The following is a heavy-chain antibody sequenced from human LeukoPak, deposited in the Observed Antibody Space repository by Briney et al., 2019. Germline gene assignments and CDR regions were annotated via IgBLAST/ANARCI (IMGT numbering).Heavy chain of an antibody. J-gene: IGHJ6*02. CDR2: IKQDGSEK. Sequence: GGSLRLSCAASGFTFSSYWMSWVRQAPGKGLEWVANIKQDGSEKYYVYSVRGRFTISRDNAKNSLCLQMNSLRAEDTAVYYCARDMKLELPASSAYFYGMDVWGRGTTVTVSS. CDR1: GFTFSSYW. V-gene: IGHV3-7*01. D-gene: IGHD1-7*01. CDR3: ARDMKLELPASSAYFYGMDV.